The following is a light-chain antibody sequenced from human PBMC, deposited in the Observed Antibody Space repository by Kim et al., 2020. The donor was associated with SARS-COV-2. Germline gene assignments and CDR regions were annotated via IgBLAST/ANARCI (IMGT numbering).Light chain of an antibody. V-gene: IGKV4-1*01. CDR3: QQYYTSPPL. CDR1: QSVLYDSNNKNY. J-gene: IGKJ2*01. CDR2: WAS. Sequence: RATINCKSRQSVLYDSNNKNYLAWYQQKPGQPPKLLIFWASTRESGVPDRFSGSGYGTDFTLTISSLQAEDVAIYYCQQYYTSPPLFGQGTKLEI.